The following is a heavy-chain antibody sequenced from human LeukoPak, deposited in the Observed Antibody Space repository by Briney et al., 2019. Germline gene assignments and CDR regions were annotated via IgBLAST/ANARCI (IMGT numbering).Heavy chain of an antibody. Sequence: GGSLRLSCAAPGFSFSDAWMTWVRQAPGKGLEWVGRIKRKADGTTADYAAPVKGRVTVSRDDSKNTLYLQMNSLKTEDTGVYYCATDTTYASDLWGQGTLVIVSS. CDR2: IKRKADGTTA. CDR3: ATDTTYASDL. J-gene: IGHJ3*01. D-gene: IGHD1-14*01. V-gene: IGHV3-15*01. CDR1: GFSFSDAW.